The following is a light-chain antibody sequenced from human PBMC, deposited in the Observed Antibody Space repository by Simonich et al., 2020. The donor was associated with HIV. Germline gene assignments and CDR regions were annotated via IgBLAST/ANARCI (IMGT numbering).Light chain of an antibody. CDR3: QQRSNWPPA. CDR2: GAS. V-gene: IGKV3-15*01. CDR1: QSVSSN. J-gene: IGKJ2*01. Sequence: EIVMTQSPATLSVSPGERATLSCRVSQSVSSNLAWYQQKPGQAPRLLIYGASNRATGIPARFSGSWSGSQFTLTISSMQSGDFAVYYCQQRSNWPPAFGQGTKLEIK.